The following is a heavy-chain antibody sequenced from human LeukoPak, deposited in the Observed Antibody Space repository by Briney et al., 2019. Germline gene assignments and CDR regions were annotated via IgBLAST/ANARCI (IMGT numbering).Heavy chain of an antibody. CDR1: GYTFTHYT. Sequence: ASVKVSCKGSGYTFTHYTINWVRQAPGQGLEWMGWINTNTGNPTCAQGFTGRFVFSLDTSVSTAYLQISSLKAEDTAVYYCAGYDSSLPWGQGTLVTVSS. CDR2: INTNTGNP. CDR3: AGYDSSLP. D-gene: IGHD3-22*01. J-gene: IGHJ4*02. V-gene: IGHV7-4-1*02.